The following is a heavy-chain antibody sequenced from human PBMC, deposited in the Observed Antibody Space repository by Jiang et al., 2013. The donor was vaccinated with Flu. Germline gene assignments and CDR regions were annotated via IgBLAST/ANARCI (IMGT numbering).Heavy chain of an antibody. Sequence: PGLVKPSETLSLTCTVSGGSISSYYWSWIRQPPGKGLEWIGSIYYSGSTYYNPSLKSRVTISVDTSKNQFSLKLSSVTAADTAVYYCARQHSSAAGTSMVDYWGQGTLVTVSS. V-gene: IGHV4-59*05. CDR2: IYYSGST. J-gene: IGHJ4*02. CDR3: ARQHSSAAGTSMVDY. D-gene: IGHD6-13*01. CDR1: GGSISSYY.